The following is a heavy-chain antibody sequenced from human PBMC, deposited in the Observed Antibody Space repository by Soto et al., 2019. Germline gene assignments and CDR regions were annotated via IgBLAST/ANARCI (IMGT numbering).Heavy chain of an antibody. J-gene: IGHJ4*02. Sequence: QVQLQESGAGLVKPSETLSLTCTVSCGSIDNYYWSWIRQPPGRGLEWIGFIYSSGSTNDTPSVTSRVTISAETSRNQVSLKLTSVTTADTAVYYCARGGTGGRTTVTTYAVWGQGTLVTVSS. CDR2: IYSSGST. D-gene: IGHD4-17*01. V-gene: IGHV4-59*01. CDR3: ARGGTGGRTTVTTYAV. CDR1: CGSIDNYY.